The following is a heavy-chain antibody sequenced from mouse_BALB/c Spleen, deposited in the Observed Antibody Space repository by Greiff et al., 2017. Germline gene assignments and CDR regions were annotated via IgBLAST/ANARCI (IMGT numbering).Heavy chain of an antibody. D-gene: IGHD2-14*01. CDR2: IDPENGNT. Sequence: EVQRVESGAELVRPGALVKLSCKASGFNIKDYYMHWVKQRPEQGLEWIGWIDPENGNTIYDPKFQGKASITADTSSNTAYLQLSSLTSEDTAVYYCAVRFAYWGQGTLVTVSA. V-gene: IGHV14-1*02. J-gene: IGHJ3*01. CDR1: GFNIKDYY. CDR3: AVRFAY.